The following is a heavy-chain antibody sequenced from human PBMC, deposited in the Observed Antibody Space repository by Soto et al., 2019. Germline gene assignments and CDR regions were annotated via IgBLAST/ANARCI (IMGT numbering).Heavy chain of an antibody. D-gene: IGHD6-6*01. CDR1: GGSIRSSNW. Sequence: SETLSLTCAVSGGSIRSSNWWSWVRQPPGKGLEWIGEIYHSGSTNYNPSLKSRVTISVDKSKNQFSLKLSSVTAADTAVYYCARAEYSSSSGISDYGMDVWGQGTTVTVSS. CDR3: ARAEYSSSSGISDYGMDV. V-gene: IGHV4-4*02. CDR2: IYHSGST. J-gene: IGHJ6*02.